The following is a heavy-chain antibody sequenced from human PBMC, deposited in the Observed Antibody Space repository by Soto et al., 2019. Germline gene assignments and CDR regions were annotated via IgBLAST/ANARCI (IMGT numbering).Heavy chain of an antibody. J-gene: IGHJ5*02. Sequence: PGGSLRLSCAASGFTFSSYAMSWVRQAPGKGLEWVSAISGSGGSTYYADSVKGRFTISRDNSKNTLYLQMNSLRAEDTAVYYCAKSGREITIFGVVIPNWFDPWGQGTLVTVSS. V-gene: IGHV3-23*01. D-gene: IGHD3-3*01. CDR2: ISGSGGST. CDR3: AKSGREITIFGVVIPNWFDP. CDR1: GFTFSSYA.